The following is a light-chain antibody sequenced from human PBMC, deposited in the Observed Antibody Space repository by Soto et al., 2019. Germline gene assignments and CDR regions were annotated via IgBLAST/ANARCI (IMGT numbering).Light chain of an antibody. Sequence: EIILTQSPDTLFLSPGERATLSFRASQTVSSHYLAWCLQRPGQAPRVLIYCASTRAAGIPDRSRGSGSGTDFTLNITRLEPEDTAVYYCQQYGNSGVTFGPGSKVGIK. V-gene: IGKV3-20*01. CDR1: QTVSSHY. J-gene: IGKJ3*01. CDR2: CAS. CDR3: QQYGNSGVT.